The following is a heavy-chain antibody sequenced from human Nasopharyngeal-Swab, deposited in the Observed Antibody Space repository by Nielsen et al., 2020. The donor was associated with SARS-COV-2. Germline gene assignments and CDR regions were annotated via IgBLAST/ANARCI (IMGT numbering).Heavy chain of an antibody. CDR2: INQDGTEK. J-gene: IGHJ4*02. CDR1: GFTFTKFW. D-gene: IGHD2-2*01. Sequence: GESLKISCETSGFTFTKFWMSWVRRSPGKGLEWVANINQDGTEKYYVDSVEGRFTISKDNAKNSLYLQMNSLRAEDTAFYYCGRDGPARPLQYWGQGVLGTVSS. CDR3: GRDGPARPLQY. V-gene: IGHV3-7*01.